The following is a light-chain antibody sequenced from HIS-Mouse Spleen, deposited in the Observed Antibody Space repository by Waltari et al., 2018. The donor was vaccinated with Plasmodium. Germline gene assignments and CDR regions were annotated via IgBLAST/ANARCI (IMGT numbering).Light chain of an antibody. Sequence: DIQMPQSPSSLSASVGDIVTITCRASQSISSYLTWYPQKPGKAPKLLIYAASSLQSGVPSRFSGSGSATDLTLTTTSLQPPDVATSQFEQSYSTWTSGQGTKVEIK. CDR2: AAS. CDR3: EQSYSTWT. V-gene: IGKV1-39*01. CDR1: QSISSY. J-gene: IGKJ1*01.